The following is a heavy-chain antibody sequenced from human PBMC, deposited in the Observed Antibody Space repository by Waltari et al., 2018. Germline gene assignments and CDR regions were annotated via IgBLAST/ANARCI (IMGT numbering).Heavy chain of an antibody. CDR2: INHSGST. Sequence: QVQLQQWGAGLLKPSETLSLTCAVYGGSFSGYYWRWIRQPPGKGLEWIGEINHSGSTNYNPSLKSRVTISVDTSKNQFSLKLSSVTAADTAVYYCASHSSEQLRYYMDVWGKGTTVTVSS. D-gene: IGHD6-25*01. J-gene: IGHJ6*03. CDR1: GGSFSGYY. V-gene: IGHV4-34*01. CDR3: ASHSSEQLRYYMDV.